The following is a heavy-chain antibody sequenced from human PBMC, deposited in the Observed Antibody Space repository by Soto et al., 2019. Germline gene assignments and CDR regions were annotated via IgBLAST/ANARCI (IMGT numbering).Heavy chain of an antibody. CDR3: AADDPADHGERCLEY. V-gene: IGHV3-33*01. CDR1: GLIFSKYS. J-gene: IGHJ4*02. Sequence: QVQLVESGGGVVQPGRSLRLSCAASGLIFSKYSMHWVRQAPGKGLEWVAVIWYDGSIKHYGDSVKGRFTISRHNSKNSVYLQMHGLRAEDTAVYYCAADDPADHGERCLEYWGGGALVTVSS. D-gene: IGHD2-21*01. CDR2: IWYDGSIK.